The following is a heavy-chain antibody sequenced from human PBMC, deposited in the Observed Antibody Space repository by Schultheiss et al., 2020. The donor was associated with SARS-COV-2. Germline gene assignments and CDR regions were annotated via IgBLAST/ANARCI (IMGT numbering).Heavy chain of an antibody. J-gene: IGHJ6*02. CDR3: ARDRRRSGYDSRVQTSYYGMDV. D-gene: IGHD5-12*01. CDR1: GFTFSSYA. CDR2: INTTAIVK. V-gene: IGHV3-21*05. Sequence: GGSLRLSCAASGFTFSSYAMNCVRQAPGKGLERVSLINTTAIVKNYADSVKGRFTISRDNAKNSLYLQMNSLRAEDTAVYYCARDRRRSGYDSRVQTSYYGMDVWGQGTTVTVSS.